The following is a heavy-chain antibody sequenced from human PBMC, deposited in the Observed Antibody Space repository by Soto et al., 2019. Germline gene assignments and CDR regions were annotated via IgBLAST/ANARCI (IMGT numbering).Heavy chain of an antibody. CDR3: ARRPQNIVVVVAATDWYFDL. J-gene: IGHJ2*01. D-gene: IGHD2-15*01. CDR1: GGSISSSSYY. V-gene: IGHV4-39*01. Sequence: QLQLQESGPGLVKPSETLSLTCTVSGGSISSSSYYWGWIRQPPGKGLEWIGSIYYSGSTYYNPSLKSRVTISVDTSKNQFSLKLSSVTAADTAVYYCARRPQNIVVVVAATDWYFDLWGRGTLVTVSS. CDR2: IYYSGST.